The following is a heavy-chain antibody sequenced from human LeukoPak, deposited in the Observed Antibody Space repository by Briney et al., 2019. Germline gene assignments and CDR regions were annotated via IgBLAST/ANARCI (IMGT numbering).Heavy chain of an antibody. D-gene: IGHD3-9*01. CDR1: GYTFTGYY. Sequence: ASVKVSCKASGYTFTGYYMHWVRQAPGQGLEWMGWINPNSGGTNYAQKFQGRVTMTRDTSISTAYMELSRLRSDDTAVYYCARGAGNYDILTGPDYWGQGTLVTVSS. CDR2: INPNSGGT. V-gene: IGHV1-2*02. CDR3: ARGAGNYDILTGPDY. J-gene: IGHJ4*02.